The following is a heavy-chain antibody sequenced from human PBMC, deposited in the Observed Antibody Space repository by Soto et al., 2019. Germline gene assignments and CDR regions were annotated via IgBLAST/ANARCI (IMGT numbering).Heavy chain of an antibody. D-gene: IGHD5-18*01. J-gene: IGHJ6*02. CDR2: VHPSGST. CDR1: SASLGDHY. Sequence: SETLSLTCAVFSASLGDHYWAWIRQSPDKGLEWIGEVHPSGSTDYNPSLKSRLTLSLDTSKNHFSLKVASVTAAKTAVYFCARGKPSGYRFGHRNFFYYGLDVWGQGTTVTVSS. CDR3: ARGKPSGYRFGHRNFFYYGLDV. V-gene: IGHV4-34*01.